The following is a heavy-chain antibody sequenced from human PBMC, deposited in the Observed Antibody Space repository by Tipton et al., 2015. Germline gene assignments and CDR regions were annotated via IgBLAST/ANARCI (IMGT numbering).Heavy chain of an antibody. CDR2: ISSDGSNK. CDR1: GFSFSRYG. V-gene: IGHV3-30*18. CDR3: AKDRSFVKWELQH. J-gene: IGHJ1*01. D-gene: IGHD1-26*01. Sequence: SLRLSCAASGFSFSRYGMHWVRQAPGKGLEWVALISSDGSNKDYADSVKGRLTISRDNSKNTLYLQMNSLRAEDTAVYYCAKDRSFVKWELQHWGQGTLVTVSP.